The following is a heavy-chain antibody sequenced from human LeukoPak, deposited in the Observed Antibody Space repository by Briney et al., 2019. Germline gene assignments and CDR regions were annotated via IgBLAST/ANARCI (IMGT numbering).Heavy chain of an antibody. D-gene: IGHD3-10*01. Sequence: RARGSLRLSCAASGFTFSSYWMSWVRQAPGKGLEWVANIKQDGSEKYYVDSVKGRFTISRDNAKNSLYLQMNSLRAEDTAVYYCARDSLGRAFDIWGQGTMVTVSS. CDR3: ARDSLGRAFDI. CDR2: IKQDGSEK. V-gene: IGHV3-7*01. CDR1: GFTFSSYW. J-gene: IGHJ3*02.